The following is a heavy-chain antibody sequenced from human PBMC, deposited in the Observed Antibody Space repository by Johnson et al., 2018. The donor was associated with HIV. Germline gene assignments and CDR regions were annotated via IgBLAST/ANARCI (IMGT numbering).Heavy chain of an antibody. CDR2: ISGSGGSK. Sequence: VESGGSLRLSCAASGFTFSSYAMSWVRQAPGKGLEWVSSISGSGGSKYYADSAKGRFTISRDNSKNTLYLKMNSLRAEDTAVHYCAKVRYYDRDAFDIWGQGTMVTVSS. V-gene: IGHV3-23*01. CDR1: GFTFSSYA. CDR3: AKVRYYDRDAFDI. D-gene: IGHD3-22*01. J-gene: IGHJ3*02.